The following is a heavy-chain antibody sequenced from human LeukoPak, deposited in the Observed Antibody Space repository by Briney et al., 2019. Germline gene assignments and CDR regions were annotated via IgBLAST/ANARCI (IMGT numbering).Heavy chain of an antibody. CDR3: ARDGEAPPAPLY. J-gene: IGHJ4*02. D-gene: IGHD2-21*01. Sequence: ASVKVSCKASGYTFTSYGISWVRQAPGQGLEWMGWISAYNGNTNYAQKLQGRVTMTTGTSTSTAYMELRSLRSDDTAVYYCARDGEAPPAPLYWGQGALVTVSS. CDR1: GYTFTSYG. CDR2: ISAYNGNT. V-gene: IGHV1-18*01.